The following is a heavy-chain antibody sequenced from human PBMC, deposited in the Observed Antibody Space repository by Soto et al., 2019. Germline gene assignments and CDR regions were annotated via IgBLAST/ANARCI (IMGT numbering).Heavy chain of an antibody. D-gene: IGHD2-2*01. V-gene: IGHV4-30-2*01. CDR1: GGSLSSGGYS. CDR3: AIVPDR. Sequence: QLQLQESGSGLVKPSQTLSLTCAVSGGSLSSGGYSWSWIRPPPGKGLEWIGYIYHSGRTYYNPALKSRVTISVDRSKNQFSLKLSSVTAADTAVYYCAIVPDRWGQGTLVTVSS. CDR2: IYHSGRT. J-gene: IGHJ5*02.